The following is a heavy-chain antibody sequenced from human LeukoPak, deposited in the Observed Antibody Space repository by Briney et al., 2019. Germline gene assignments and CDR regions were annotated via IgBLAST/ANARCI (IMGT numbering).Heavy chain of an antibody. V-gene: IGHV3-20*04. CDR1: GFTFDDYG. CDR2: INWNGGST. Sequence: GGSLRLSCAASGFTFDDYGMSWVRQAPGKGLEWVSGINWNGGSTGYADSVKGRFTISRDNAKNSLYLQMNSLRAEDTALYYCARGTVVGVEWFSYYYYYYMDVWGKGTTVTVSS. D-gene: IGHD3-3*01. J-gene: IGHJ6*03. CDR3: ARGTVVGVEWFSYYYYYYMDV.